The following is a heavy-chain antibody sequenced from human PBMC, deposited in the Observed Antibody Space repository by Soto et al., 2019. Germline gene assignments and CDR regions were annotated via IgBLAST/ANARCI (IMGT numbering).Heavy chain of an antibody. CDR3: ARCVLAVSNWFDP. Sequence: QVHLQQWGAGLLKPSETLSLTCAVYGGSFSGYYWGWLRQPPGKGLEWIGEINHRGSTNYNPTLKSRVTIYVDTSKNQFSLKLSSVTAADTAVYYGARCVLAVSNWFDPWGQGTLVTGSS. CDR2: INHRGST. CDR1: GGSFSGYY. J-gene: IGHJ5*02. V-gene: IGHV4-34*01. D-gene: IGHD3-3*01.